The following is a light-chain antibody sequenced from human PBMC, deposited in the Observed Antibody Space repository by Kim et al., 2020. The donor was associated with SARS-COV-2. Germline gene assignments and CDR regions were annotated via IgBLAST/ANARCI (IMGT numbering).Light chain of an antibody. CDR2: GAS. CDR1: QSVSSN. J-gene: IGKJ4*01. Sequence: EIVMTQSPVTLSVSPGERATLSCRASQSVSSNLAWFQQRPGQAPRLLIYGASTRATGIPARFSGSGSGTEFTLTISSLQSEDFAVYYCQQNNNWPTFGRGTKVDIK. CDR3: QQNNNWPT. V-gene: IGKV3-15*01.